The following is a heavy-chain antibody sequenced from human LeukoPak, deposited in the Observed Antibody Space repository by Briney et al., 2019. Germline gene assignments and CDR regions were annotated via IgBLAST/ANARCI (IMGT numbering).Heavy chain of an antibody. Sequence: SETLSLTCTVSGDSISSNYWSWIRQSPGEGLEWIAYIFYIGTTNYSPSLKSRVSISTDTSKNQFSLRLSSVTAADTAVYYCARHLQLWSFDIWGQGQWSPSLQ. CDR3: ARHLQLWSFDI. J-gene: IGHJ3*02. V-gene: IGHV4-59*08. CDR1: GDSISSNY. CDR2: IFYIGTT. D-gene: IGHD1-1*01.